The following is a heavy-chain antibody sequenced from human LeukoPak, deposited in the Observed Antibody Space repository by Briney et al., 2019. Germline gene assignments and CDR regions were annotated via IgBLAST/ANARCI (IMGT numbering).Heavy chain of an antibody. Sequence: PGGPLRLSCAASRFTFSNYAMHWVRQAPGKGLGWVAVISYDGSNKYYADSVKGRFTISRDNSKNTLYLQMNSLRAEDTAVYYCARETYSGYDLGFDYWGQGTLVTVSS. CDR2: ISYDGSNK. CDR1: RFTFSNYA. V-gene: IGHV3-30*04. J-gene: IGHJ4*02. CDR3: ARETYSGYDLGFDY. D-gene: IGHD5-12*01.